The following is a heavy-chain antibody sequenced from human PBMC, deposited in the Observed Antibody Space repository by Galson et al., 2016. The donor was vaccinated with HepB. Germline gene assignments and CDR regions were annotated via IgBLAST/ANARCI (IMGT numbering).Heavy chain of an antibody. CDR2: IYYTGST. D-gene: IGHD5/OR15-5a*01. V-gene: IGHV4-31*03. Sequence: TLSLTCTVSGGSISNGGYYWSWIRQHPGKGLEWIGHIYYTGSTYYNPSPKSRVKITLATSKSQFSLNLNSVTAAATAVYYCARVGLRSRWFDPWGQGTLVTVSS. CDR1: GGSISNGGYY. CDR3: ARVGLRSRWFDP. J-gene: IGHJ5*02.